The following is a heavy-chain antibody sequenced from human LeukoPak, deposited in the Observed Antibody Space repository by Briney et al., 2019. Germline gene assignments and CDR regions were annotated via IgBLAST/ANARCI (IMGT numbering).Heavy chain of an antibody. J-gene: IGHJ4*02. CDR2: ISSSSSYI. Sequence: PGGSLRLSCAASGFTFSSYSVNWVRQAPGKGLEWVSSISSSSSYIYYADSVKGRFTISRDNAKNSLYLQMNSLRAEDTAVYYCASSSSGWLPYFDYWGQGTLVTVSS. V-gene: IGHV3-21*01. D-gene: IGHD6-19*01. CDR3: ASSSSGWLPYFDY. CDR1: GFTFSSYS.